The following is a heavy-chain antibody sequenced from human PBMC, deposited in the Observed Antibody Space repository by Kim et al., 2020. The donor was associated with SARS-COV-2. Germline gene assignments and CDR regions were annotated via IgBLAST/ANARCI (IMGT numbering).Heavy chain of an antibody. V-gene: IGHV3-30*04. J-gene: IGHJ4*01. Sequence: GGSLRLSCAASGFSFSNYAMFWVRQAPGKGLEWVALISYGGTNKDYADSVKGRFTISRDNSKSTLYLQKNSLRVADTAVYFCARKPTTSSWSYYFEYWGQGTLVTVSS. CDR2: ISYGGTNK. CDR1: GFSFSNYA. D-gene: IGHD6-13*01. CDR3: ARKPTTSSWSYYFEY.